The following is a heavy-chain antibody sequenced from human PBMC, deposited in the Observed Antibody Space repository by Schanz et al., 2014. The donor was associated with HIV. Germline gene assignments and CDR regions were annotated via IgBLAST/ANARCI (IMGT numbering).Heavy chain of an antibody. J-gene: IGHJ6*02. CDR1: GFTFSSHA. CDR2: ITGSASST. CDR3: AKSRGDSWPYGMDV. D-gene: IGHD4-17*01. Sequence: EVQLLDSGGGLVQPGGSLRLSCAASGFTFSSHAMHWVRQAPGKGLEWVSVITGSASSTYYADSVKGRFTISRDNSENTLYLQMNSLRAEDTAVYYCAKSRGDSWPYGMDVWGQGTTVTVSS. V-gene: IGHV3-23*01.